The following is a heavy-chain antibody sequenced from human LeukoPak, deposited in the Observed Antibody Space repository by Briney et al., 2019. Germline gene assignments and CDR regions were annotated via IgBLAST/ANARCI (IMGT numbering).Heavy chain of an antibody. J-gene: IGHJ3*01. Sequence: GGSLRLSCAASGFTFSSYSMNWVRQAPGKGLEWVAVISFDGNDNYYADSVKGRFTISRDNSESDLFLQMNSLRTEDTALYYCAKPRPPTNNWYSYSFDPGGKGTLVPV. CDR1: GFTFSSYS. CDR3: AKPRPPTNNWYSYSFDP. D-gene: IGHD1-7*01. V-gene: IGHV3-30*18. CDR2: ISFDGNDN.